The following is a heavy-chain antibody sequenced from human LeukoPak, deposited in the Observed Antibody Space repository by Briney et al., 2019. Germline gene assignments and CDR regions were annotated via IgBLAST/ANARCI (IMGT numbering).Heavy chain of an antibody. V-gene: IGHV1-18*01. CDR3: ARGWASKRDNWFDP. D-gene: IGHD4-11*01. Sequence: VASVKVSCKASGYTFTSYGISWVRQAPGQGLEWMGWVSAYNGDTKYAQKFQGRVTMTTDTSTRTAYMELRSLRSDDTAVYYCARGWASKRDNWFDPWGQGTLVTVSS. CDR2: VSAYNGDT. J-gene: IGHJ5*02. CDR1: GYTFTSYG.